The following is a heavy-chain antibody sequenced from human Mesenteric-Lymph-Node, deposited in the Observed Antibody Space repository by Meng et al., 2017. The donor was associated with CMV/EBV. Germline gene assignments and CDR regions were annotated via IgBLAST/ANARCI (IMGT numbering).Heavy chain of an antibody. V-gene: IGHV3-21*01. D-gene: IGHD2-15*01. CDR1: GFTFDKAE. J-gene: IGHJ6*02. CDR3: ARELAGVGYYYYYGMDV. CDR2: ISSSSSYI. Sequence: GGSLRLSCEGSGFTFDKAEMNWVRQAPGKGLEWVSSISSSSSYIYYADSVKGRFTISRDNAKNSLYLQMNSLRAEDTAVYYCARELAGVGYYYYYGMDVWGQGTTVTVSS.